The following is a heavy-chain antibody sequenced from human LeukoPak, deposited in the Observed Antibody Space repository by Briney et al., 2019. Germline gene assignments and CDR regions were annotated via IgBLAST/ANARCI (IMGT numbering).Heavy chain of an antibody. D-gene: IGHD3-3*01. CDR3: ARSFGVDNWFDP. CDR1: GYTFTSYD. CDR2: MNPNSGNT. Sequence: GASVKVSCKASGYTFTSYDINWVRQATGQGLEWMGWMNPNSGNTGYAQKFQGRVTMTRNTSISTAYMELSSLRSEDTAVDYCARSFGVDNWFDPWGQGTLVTVSS. J-gene: IGHJ5*02. V-gene: IGHV1-8*01.